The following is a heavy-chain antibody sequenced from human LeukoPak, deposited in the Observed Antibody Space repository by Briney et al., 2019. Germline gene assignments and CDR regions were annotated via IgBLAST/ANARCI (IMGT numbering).Heavy chain of an antibody. V-gene: IGHV4-39*01. CDR3: ARQGCSSTSCYTYYYYGMDV. CDR1: GGSISTSTYY. D-gene: IGHD2-2*01. Sequence: SETLSLTCTVSGGSISTSTYYWGWIRQPPGKGLEWIGIISYSGSTYYNPSLRSRVTISVDTSKNQFSLRLSSVTAADSAVYYCARQGCSSTSCYTYYYYGMDVWGQGTTVTVSS. J-gene: IGHJ6*02. CDR2: ISYSGST.